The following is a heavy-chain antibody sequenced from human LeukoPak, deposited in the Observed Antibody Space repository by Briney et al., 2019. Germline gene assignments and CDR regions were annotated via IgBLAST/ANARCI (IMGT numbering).Heavy chain of an antibody. CDR3: AKDFDYDSTGDY. CDR2: IRYDGSNK. CDR1: GFTFSSYG. V-gene: IGHV3-30*02. Sequence: GGSLRLSCAASGFTFSSYGMHWVRQAPGKGLEWVAFIRYDGSNKYYADSVKGRFTISRDNSKNTLYLQMNSLRAEDTAVYYCAKDFDYDSTGDYWGQGTLVTVSS. D-gene: IGHD3-22*01. J-gene: IGHJ4*02.